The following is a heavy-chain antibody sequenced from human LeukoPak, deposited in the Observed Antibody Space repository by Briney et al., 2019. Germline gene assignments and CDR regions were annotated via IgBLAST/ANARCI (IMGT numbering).Heavy chain of an antibody. Sequence: SETLSLTCAVYGDSISSSNWWSWVLQAPGKGLEWIGEIYHSGSTNYNPSLKSRITISIDKPKNQFYLELYSVTAADTAVYYCARGHYGSGGLYFDHWGQGTLVTVSS. V-gene: IGHV4-4*02. CDR3: ARGHYGSGGLYFDH. D-gene: IGHD3-10*01. CDR2: IYHSGST. J-gene: IGHJ4*02. CDR1: GDSISSSNW.